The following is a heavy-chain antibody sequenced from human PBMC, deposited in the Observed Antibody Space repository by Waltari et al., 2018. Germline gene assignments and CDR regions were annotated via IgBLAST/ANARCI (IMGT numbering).Heavy chain of an antibody. V-gene: IGHV1-3*01. D-gene: IGHD6-19*01. J-gene: IGHJ4*02. CDR2: INAGNGNT. CDR3: ARSGSSGWPFDY. CDR1: GYPFNSFA. Sequence: QVKLVQSGAEVKKPGASVKVSCKAYGYPFNSFAMHWVRQAPGQRLDWMGWINAGNGNTKYSQKFQGRVTITRDTSASTAYMELSSLRSEDTAVYYCARSGSSGWPFDYWGQGTLVTVSS.